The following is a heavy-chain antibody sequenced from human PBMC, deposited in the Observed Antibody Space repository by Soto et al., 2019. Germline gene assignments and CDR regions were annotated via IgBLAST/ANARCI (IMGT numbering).Heavy chain of an antibody. CDR3: ARGKYCSSTSCYLGYYYGMDV. Sequence: SETLSLTCAVYGGSFSGYYWSWIRQPPGKGLEWIGEINHGGSTNYNPSLKSRVTISVDTSKNQFSLKLSSVTAADTAVYYCARGKYCSSTSCYLGYYYGMDVWGQGTTVTVSS. V-gene: IGHV4-34*01. D-gene: IGHD2-2*01. J-gene: IGHJ6*02. CDR1: GGSFSGYY. CDR2: INHGGST.